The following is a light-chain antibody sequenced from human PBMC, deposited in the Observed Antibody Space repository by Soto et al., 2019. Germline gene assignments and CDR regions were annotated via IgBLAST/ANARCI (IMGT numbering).Light chain of an antibody. V-gene: IGLV1-40*01. CDR2: GNS. CDR3: QSYDSSLSGSV. CDR1: SSNIGAGYD. J-gene: IGLJ2*01. Sequence: QSVLTQPPSVSGAPGQRVTISCTGSSSNIGAGYDVHWYQQLPGTAPKLLIYGNSNRPSGVPDRFSGSKSGTSASLAITGLHAEDEADYDCQSYDSSLSGSVFGGGTKITVL.